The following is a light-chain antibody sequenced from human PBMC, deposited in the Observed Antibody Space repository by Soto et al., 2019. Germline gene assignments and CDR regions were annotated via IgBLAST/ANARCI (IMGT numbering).Light chain of an antibody. CDR1: SSDVGAYNY. CDR2: QVS. J-gene: IGLJ2*01. CDR3: ASWDDSLNGVV. V-gene: IGLV2-14*01. Sequence: QSALTQPASVSGSPGQSITISCAGTSSDVGAYNYVSWYQQHPGKAPKVIIYQVSNRPSGVSNRFSGSKSGSTASLTISGLQSEDEADYYCASWDDSLNGVVFGGGTKLTVL.